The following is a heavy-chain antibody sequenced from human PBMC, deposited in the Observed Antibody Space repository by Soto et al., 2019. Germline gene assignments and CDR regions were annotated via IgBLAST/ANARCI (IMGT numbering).Heavy chain of an antibody. D-gene: IGHD5-18*01. CDR3: ARRSGYAYGSLDH. CDR2: ISSASSYI. J-gene: IGHJ4*02. CDR1: GFTFGSYT. V-gene: IGHV3-21*02. Sequence: EVQLVESGGGLVKPGGSLRLSCATSGFTFGSYTMNWVRQAPGKGLEWGSCISSASSYIYYADSVQGRFTISRDNSEKSLYLHMNSLRAEDTAVYYCARRSGYAYGSLDHWGQGVLVTVSS.